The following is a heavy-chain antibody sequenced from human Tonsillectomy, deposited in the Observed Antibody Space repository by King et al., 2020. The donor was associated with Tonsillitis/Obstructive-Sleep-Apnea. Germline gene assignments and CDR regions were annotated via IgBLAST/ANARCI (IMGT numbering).Heavy chain of an antibody. D-gene: IGHD1-20*01. CDR2: ISGNVVST. V-gene: IGHV3-23*04. CDR3: AKDPRYNWNDQTSLYYCDY. Sequence: VQLVESGGGLVQPGGSLRLSCAASGFTFNSYAMSWVRQAPGKGLEWVSGISGNVVSTYYADSVQGRFTISRDNSKNTLYLQMNSLRAEDTAVYFCAKDPRYNWNDQTSLYYCDYWGQGTLVTVSS. CDR1: GFTFNSYA. J-gene: IGHJ4*02.